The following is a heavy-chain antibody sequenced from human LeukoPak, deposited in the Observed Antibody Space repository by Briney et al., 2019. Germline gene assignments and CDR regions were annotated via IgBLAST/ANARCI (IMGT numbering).Heavy chain of an antibody. V-gene: IGHV4-59*08. Sequence: PSETLSLTCTVSGGSISSYYWSWIRQPPGKGLEWIGYIYYSGSTNYNPSLKSRVTISVDTSKNQFSLKLSSVTAADTAVYYCARHTQYMGFDSWGQGTLVTVSS. J-gene: IGHJ4*02. CDR3: ARHTQYMGFDS. D-gene: IGHD1-1*01. CDR2: IYYSGST. CDR1: GGSISSYY.